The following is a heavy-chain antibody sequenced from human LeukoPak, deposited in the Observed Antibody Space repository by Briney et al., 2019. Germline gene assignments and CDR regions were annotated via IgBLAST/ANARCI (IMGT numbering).Heavy chain of an antibody. D-gene: IGHD4-23*01. CDR1: GGSITSSNYF. Sequence: PSETLSLTCTVSGGSITSSNYFWGWIRQSPGKGLEWIGSIYYSGSTYYNPSLKSRVTISVETSKIQFSLKLSSVTAADTAVYYCASNGPGQDYGGNGDYYYYYMDVWGKGTTVTVSS. CDR2: IYYSGST. CDR3: ASNGPGQDYGGNGDYYYYYMDV. V-gene: IGHV4-39*07. J-gene: IGHJ6*03.